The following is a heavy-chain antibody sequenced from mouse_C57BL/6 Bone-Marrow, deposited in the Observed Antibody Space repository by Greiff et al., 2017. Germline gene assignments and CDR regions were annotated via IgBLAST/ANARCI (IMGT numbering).Heavy chain of an antibody. CDR1: GYTFTDYE. Sequence: VQLVESGAELVRPGASVTLSCKASGYTFTDYEMHWVKQTPVHGLEWIGAIDPETGGTAYNQKFKGKAILTADKSSSTAYMALRSLTSEDSAVYYCTRGAVVAKGYFDYWGQGTTLTVSS. D-gene: IGHD1-1*01. J-gene: IGHJ2*01. CDR2: IDPETGGT. V-gene: IGHV1-15*01. CDR3: TRGAVVAKGYFDY.